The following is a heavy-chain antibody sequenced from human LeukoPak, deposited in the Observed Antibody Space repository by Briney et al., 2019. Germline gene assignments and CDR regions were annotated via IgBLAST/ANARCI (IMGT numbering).Heavy chain of an antibody. J-gene: IGHJ3*02. CDR3: ARDRYCGGDCYSNAFDI. V-gene: IGHV3-48*02. Sequence: GGSLRLSCTASGFTFSSYAMNWVRQAPGKGLEWVSYISSSSTTIYYADSLKGRFTISRDNGKNSLYLQMNSLRDEDTAVYYCARDRYCGGDCYSNAFDIWGQGTMVTVSS. D-gene: IGHD2-21*02. CDR1: GFTFSSYA. CDR2: ISSSSTTI.